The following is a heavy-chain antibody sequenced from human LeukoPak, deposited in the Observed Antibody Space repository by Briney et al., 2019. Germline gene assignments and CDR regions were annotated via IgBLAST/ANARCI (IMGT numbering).Heavy chain of an antibody. J-gene: IGHJ5*02. Sequence: ASVKVSCKASGYTFTSYGISWVRQAPGQGLEWMGWISAYNGNTNYAQKLQGRVTMTTDTSTSTAYMELRSLRPDDTAVYYCARARKDSSSWYEWFDPWGQGTLVTVSS. CDR1: GYTFTSYG. CDR2: ISAYNGNT. D-gene: IGHD6-13*01. V-gene: IGHV1-18*01. CDR3: ARARKDSSSWYEWFDP.